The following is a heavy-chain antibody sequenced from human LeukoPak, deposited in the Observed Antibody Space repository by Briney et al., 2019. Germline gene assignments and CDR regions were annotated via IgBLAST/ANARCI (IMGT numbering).Heavy chain of an antibody. CDR2: ISYDGSNK. D-gene: IGHD2-2*01. V-gene: IGHV3-30*03. Sequence: GGSLRLSCAASGFTFSSYGMHWVRQAPGKGLEWVAVISYDGSNKYYADSVKGRFTISRDNSKNTLYLQMNSLRAEDTAVYYCARIGYCSSTSCYFYYYGMDVWGQGTTVTVSS. J-gene: IGHJ6*02. CDR1: GFTFSSYG. CDR3: ARIGYCSSTSCYFYYYGMDV.